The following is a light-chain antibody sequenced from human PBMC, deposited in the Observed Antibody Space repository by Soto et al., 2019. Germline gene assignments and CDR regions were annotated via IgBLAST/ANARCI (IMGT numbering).Light chain of an antibody. J-gene: IGLJ1*01. CDR2: DNN. CDR3: QSYDSSLSGSYV. Sequence: ALTQPPSVSGAPGQRVIISCTGSSSNIGAGYDVHWYQQLPGTAPRLLIYDNNNRPSGVPARFSVSKSDTSASLAITGLQPEDEADYYCQSYDSSLSGSYVFGTGTKVTVL. V-gene: IGLV1-40*01. CDR1: SSNIGAGYD.